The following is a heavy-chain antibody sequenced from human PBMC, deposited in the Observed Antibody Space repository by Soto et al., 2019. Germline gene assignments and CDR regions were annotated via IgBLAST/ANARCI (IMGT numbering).Heavy chain of an antibody. CDR1: GDSVSSNSAA. D-gene: IGHD5-12*01. Sequence: SQTLSLTCAISGDSVSSNSAAWNWIRLSPSRGLEWLGRTYYRSKWYSVYAPSVRSRISINLRVEDTAVYYCARDERSVAVATFFDHWGQGTLVTVSS. J-gene: IGHJ4*02. CDR3: H. CDR2: TYYRSKWYS. V-gene: IGHV6-1*01.